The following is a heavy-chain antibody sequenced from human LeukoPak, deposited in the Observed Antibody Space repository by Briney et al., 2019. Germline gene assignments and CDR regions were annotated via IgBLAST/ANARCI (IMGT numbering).Heavy chain of an antibody. CDR3: AKGQKWELPFDY. Sequence: SGGSLRLSCAASGFTFSSYGMHWVRQAPGKGLEWVAVISYDGSNKYYADSVKGRFTISRDNSKNTLYLQMNSLRAEDTAVYYCAKGQKWELPFDYWGQGTLVTVSS. CDR1: GFTFSSYG. J-gene: IGHJ4*02. V-gene: IGHV3-30*18. CDR2: ISYDGSNK. D-gene: IGHD1-26*01.